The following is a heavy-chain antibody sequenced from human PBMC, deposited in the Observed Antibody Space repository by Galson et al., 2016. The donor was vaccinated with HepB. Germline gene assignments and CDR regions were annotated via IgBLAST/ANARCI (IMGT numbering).Heavy chain of an antibody. CDR1: GSTVRSNY. V-gene: IGHV3-66*02. CDR2: IYDGGRT. J-gene: IGHJ4*02. CDR3: AARPSHLTAPGWAWGYDY. D-gene: IGHD6-13*01. Sequence: SLRLSCAVSGSTVRSNYMSWVRQTPGKGLEWISVIYDGGRTYYADSVKGRFTISRDNSKGTLWLQMNSLRAGDTAVYYCAARPSHLTAPGWAWGYDYWGQGTLVTVSS.